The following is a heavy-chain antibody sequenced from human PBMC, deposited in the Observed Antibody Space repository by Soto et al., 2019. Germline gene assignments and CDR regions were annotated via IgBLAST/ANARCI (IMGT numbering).Heavy chain of an antibody. J-gene: IGHJ6*02. CDR3: ARDSITGTTGGMDV. CDR2: INHSGST. V-gene: IGHV4-34*01. CDR1: GGSFSGYY. D-gene: IGHD1-7*01. Sequence: LPCAASGGSFSGYYWSWIRQPPGKGLEWIGEINHSGSTNYNPSLKSRVTISVDTSKNQFSLKLSSVTAADTAVYYCARDSITGTTGGMDVWGQGTTVTVSS.